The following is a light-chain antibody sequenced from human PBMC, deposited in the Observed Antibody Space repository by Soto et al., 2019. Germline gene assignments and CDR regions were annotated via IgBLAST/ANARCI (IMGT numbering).Light chain of an antibody. CDR3: QQFNSYPVT. V-gene: IGKV1-9*01. Sequence: DIQLTQSPSFLSASIGDRVTITCRASQGIGSSLAWYQQKPGKAPKYLIYTASTLQSGVPSRFSGSGSGTEFTLTISSLQPEDFATYYCQQFNSYPVTFGQGTRLDIK. J-gene: IGKJ5*01. CDR1: QGIGSS. CDR2: TAS.